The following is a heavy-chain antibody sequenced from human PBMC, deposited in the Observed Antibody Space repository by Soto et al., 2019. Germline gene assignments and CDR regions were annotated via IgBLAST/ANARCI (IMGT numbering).Heavy chain of an antibody. J-gene: IGHJ4*02. CDR3: AKDSSRIRGVIIADFDY. CDR1: GFTFDDYA. CDR2: ISWNSGSI. V-gene: IGHV3-9*01. D-gene: IGHD3-10*01. Sequence: EVQLVESGGGLVQPGRSLRLSCAASGFTFDDYAMHWVRQAPGKGLEWVSGISWNSGSIGYADSVKGRFTISRDNAKNYLYLQMNSLRAEDTALYYCAKDSSRIRGVIIADFDYWGQGTLVTVSS.